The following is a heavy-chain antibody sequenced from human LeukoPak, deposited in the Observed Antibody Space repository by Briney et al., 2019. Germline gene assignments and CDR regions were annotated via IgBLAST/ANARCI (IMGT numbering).Heavy chain of an antibody. J-gene: IGHJ5*02. CDR3: TRRLGRGDP. Sequence: GGSLRLSCAASGFTLSGSAMHWVRQASGKGLEWVGRIRSKANNYATAYAASVKGRFTISRDDSKNTAYLQMNSLITEDTAVYYCTRRLGRGDPWGQGALVTVSS. V-gene: IGHV3-73*01. CDR1: GFTLSGSA. CDR2: IRSKANNYAT.